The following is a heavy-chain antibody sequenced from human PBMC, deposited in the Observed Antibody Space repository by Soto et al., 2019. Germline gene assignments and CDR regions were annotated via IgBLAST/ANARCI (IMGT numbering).Heavy chain of an antibody. CDR1: GYTFTDYY. CDR3: ARYNGSGSFDY. D-gene: IGHD3-10*01. J-gene: IGHJ4*02. CDR2: INPNSGGT. V-gene: IGHV1-2*06. Sequence: ASVKVSCKASGYTFTDYYIHWVRQAPGPGLEWMGRINPNSGGTNYAQKFQGRVTMTRDTSISTAYMELSRLRSDDTAFYYCARYNGSGSFDYWGQGSMVTVYS.